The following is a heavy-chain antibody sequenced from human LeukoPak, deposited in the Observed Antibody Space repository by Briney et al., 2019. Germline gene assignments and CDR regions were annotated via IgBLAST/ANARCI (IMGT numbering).Heavy chain of an antibody. CDR1: GGTFSSYA. CDR2: INTNTGNP. D-gene: IGHD1-26*01. CDR3: ALHPNHYSGSYVLDYYYMDV. V-gene: IGHV7-4-1*02. J-gene: IGHJ6*03. Sequence: GASVKVSCKASGGTFSSYAISWVRQAPGQGLEWMGWINTNTGNPTYAQGFTGRFVFSLDTSVSTAYLQISSLKAEDTAVYYCALHPNHYSGSYVLDYYYMDVWGKGTTVTVSS.